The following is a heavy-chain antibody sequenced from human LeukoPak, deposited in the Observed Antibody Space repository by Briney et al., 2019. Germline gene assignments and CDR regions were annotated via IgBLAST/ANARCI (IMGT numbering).Heavy chain of an antibody. CDR2: MNPNSGNT. CDR3: ARAAGNWDWYFDL. V-gene: IGHV1-8*03. CDR1: GYTFTSYD. J-gene: IGHJ2*01. D-gene: IGHD4-23*01. Sequence: ASVKVSCKASGYTFTSYDINWVRQATGQGLEWMGWMNPNSGNTGYAQKFQGRVTITRNTSISTAYMELSSLRSEDTAAYYCARAAGNWDWYFDLWGRGTLVTVSS.